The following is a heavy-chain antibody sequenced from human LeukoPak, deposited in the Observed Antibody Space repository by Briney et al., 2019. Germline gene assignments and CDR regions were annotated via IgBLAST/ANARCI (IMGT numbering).Heavy chain of an antibody. CDR3: AKDLLRWSFDY. J-gene: IGHJ4*02. CDR2: IYSDNT. V-gene: IGHV3-53*01. CDR1: GFTVSSNS. Sequence: GGSLRLSCTVSGFTVSSNSMSWVRQAPGKGLEWVSFIYSDNTHYSDSVKGRFTISRDNSKNTLYLQMNSLRADDTAVYYCAKDLLRWSFDYWGQGTLVTVSS. D-gene: IGHD4-23*01.